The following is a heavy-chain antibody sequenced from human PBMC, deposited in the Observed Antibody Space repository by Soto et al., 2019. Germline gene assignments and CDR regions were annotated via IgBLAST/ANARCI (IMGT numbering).Heavy chain of an antibody. CDR3: AKDSSSWAEYNIAVAGTGPSTAS. J-gene: IGHJ5*02. Sequence: GGSLRLSCAASGFTFSSYAMSWVRQAPGKGLEWVSAISGSGGSTYYADSVKGRFTISRDNSKNTLYLQMNSLRAEDTAVYYCAKDSSSWAEYNIAVAGTGPSTASWGQGTPVTVSS. D-gene: IGHD6-19*01. V-gene: IGHV3-23*01. CDR1: GFTFSSYA. CDR2: ISGSGGST.